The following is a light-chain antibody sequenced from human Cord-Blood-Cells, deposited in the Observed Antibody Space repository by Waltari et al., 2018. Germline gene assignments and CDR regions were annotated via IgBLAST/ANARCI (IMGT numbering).Light chain of an antibody. CDR1: HLRRTT. CDR2: YDS. V-gene: IGLV3-21*04. Sequence: VLTQPPSVSVAPGKTARPTRAGNHLRRTTVHPHRQKPGQAPVLVSYYDSDRPSGIPERFSGSNSGNTATLTISRVEAGDEADYYCQLWDSSRDHWVFGGGTKLTVL. J-gene: IGLJ3*02. CDR3: QLWDSSRDHWV.